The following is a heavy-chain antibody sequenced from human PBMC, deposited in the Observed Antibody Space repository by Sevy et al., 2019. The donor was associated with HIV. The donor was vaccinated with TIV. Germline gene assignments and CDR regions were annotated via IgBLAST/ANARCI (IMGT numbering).Heavy chain of an antibody. D-gene: IGHD4-17*01. V-gene: IGHV3-21*01. J-gene: IGHJ6*02. CDR1: GFTFSSYS. Sequence: GRSLRLSCAASGFTFSSYSMNWVRQAPGKGLEWVSSISSSSSYIYYADSVKGRFTISRDNAKNSLYLQMNSLRAEDTAVYYCARVVTTATGRGMDVWGQGTTVTVSS. CDR2: ISSSSSYI. CDR3: ARVVTTATGRGMDV.